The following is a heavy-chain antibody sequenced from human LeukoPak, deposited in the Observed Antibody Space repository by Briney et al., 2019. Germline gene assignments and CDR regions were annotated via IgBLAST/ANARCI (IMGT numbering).Heavy chain of an antibody. Sequence: AGSLRLYCAASGFTFSSYATSGVRQAPGKGLEWVSGISGGGTNTYHADSVKGRFSISRDNSKNTLYLQMSSLRADDTAVYYCAKARGYNYGYSSDCWGQGTLVTVSS. CDR1: GFTFSSYA. J-gene: IGHJ4*02. CDR2: ISGGGTNT. V-gene: IGHV3-23*01. CDR3: AKARGYNYGYSSDC. D-gene: IGHD5-18*01.